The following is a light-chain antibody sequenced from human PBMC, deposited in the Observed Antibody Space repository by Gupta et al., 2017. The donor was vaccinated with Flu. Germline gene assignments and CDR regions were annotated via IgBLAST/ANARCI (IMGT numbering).Light chain of an antibody. CDR3: QHREYRVK. V-gene: IGKV1-39*01. CDR1: QGISNF. Sequence: DIQMPQSPSSLSASGRDTIAITRRTGQGISNFLRWYQKRPGKAPHLLNYRASSVQSGLPRRFSGRGGGEDFTITIRGLEPEDFATYYCQHREYRVKFGPGTKVEIK. J-gene: IGKJ1*01. CDR2: RAS.